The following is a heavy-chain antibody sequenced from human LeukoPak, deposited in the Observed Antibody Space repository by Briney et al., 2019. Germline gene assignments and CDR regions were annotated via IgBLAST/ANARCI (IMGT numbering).Heavy chain of an antibody. V-gene: IGHV3-53*01. D-gene: IGHD1-14*01. J-gene: IGHJ6*02. CDR3: AKDRTLSPSTYYYYYGMDV. Sequence: PGGSLRLSCAASGFTVSSNYMSWVRQAPGEGLEWVSVIYSDGRTYYADSVKGRFTISSDNSNNTLYLQMNSLRAEDTAINYCAKDRTLSPSTYYYYYGMDVWGQGTTVTVSS. CDR2: IYSDGRT. CDR1: GFTVSSNY.